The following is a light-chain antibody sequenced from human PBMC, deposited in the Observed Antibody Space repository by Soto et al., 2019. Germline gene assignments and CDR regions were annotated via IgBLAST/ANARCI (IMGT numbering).Light chain of an antibody. Sequence: EIVLTQSPGTLSLSPGERATLSCRASQSVSFSFLAWYQQKPGQAPRLLIYGASSRATGIPDMFSGSGSGTDLTRTISRLEPEDVAVYYCQQYGSAPRTFGQGTKLEIK. CDR3: QQYGSAPRT. CDR2: GAS. CDR1: QSVSFSF. V-gene: IGKV3-20*01. J-gene: IGKJ2*01.